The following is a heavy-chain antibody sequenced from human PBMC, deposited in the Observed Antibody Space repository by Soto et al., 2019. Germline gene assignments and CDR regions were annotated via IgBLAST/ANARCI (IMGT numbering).Heavy chain of an antibody. V-gene: IGHV3-23*01. CDR3: AKDWDIAVAGSDY. CDR1: GFTFSNYA. J-gene: IGHJ4*02. D-gene: IGHD6-19*01. CDR2: ITGSGGGT. Sequence: EVNLLESGGGLVQPGGSLRLSCTGSGFTFSNYAMSWVRQAPGKGLGWVSSITGSGGGTYYADSVKGRFTISRDNSKNTLYLQMNNLRAEDTAVYYCAKDWDIAVAGSDYWGQGIAVTVSS.